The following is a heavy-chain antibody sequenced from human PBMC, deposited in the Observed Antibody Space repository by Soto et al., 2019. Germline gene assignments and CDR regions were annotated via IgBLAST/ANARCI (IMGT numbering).Heavy chain of an antibody. J-gene: IGHJ6*02. D-gene: IGHD3-10*01. CDR2: IYPGDSDT. V-gene: IGHV5-51*01. Sequence: GETLQISCKVSASSLPSYWIGWLRQMSGKGLEWMGIIYPGDSDTRYSPSFQGQVTISADKSISTAYLQWSSLKASDTAMYYCARHYYGSGSYPYGMDVWGQGTTVTVSS. CDR3: ARHYYGSGSYPYGMDV. CDR1: ASSLPSYW.